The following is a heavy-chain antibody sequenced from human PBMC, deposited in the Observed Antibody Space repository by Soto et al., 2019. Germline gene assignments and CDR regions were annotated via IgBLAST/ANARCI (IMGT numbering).Heavy chain of an antibody. D-gene: IGHD3-3*01. Sequence: TLSLTCTVSGGSISSYYWSWIRQPPGKGLEWIGYIYYSGSTNYNPSLKSRVTISVDTSKSQFSLKLSSVTAADTAVYYCARVMYYDFWSGYNWFDPWGQGTLVTVSS. CDR2: IYYSGST. V-gene: IGHV4-59*01. J-gene: IGHJ5*02. CDR3: ARVMYYDFWSGYNWFDP. CDR1: GGSISSYY.